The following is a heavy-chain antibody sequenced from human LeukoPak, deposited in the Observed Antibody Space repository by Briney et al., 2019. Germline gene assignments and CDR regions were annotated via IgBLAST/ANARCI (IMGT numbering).Heavy chain of an antibody. CDR1: GFTFSSYS. CDR3: AREGSDFWSGYSKGYFDY. J-gene: IGHJ4*02. Sequence: GGSLRLPCAVSGFTFSSYSMNWVRRAPGKGPEWVSYIGSSVSTRYYADSVEGRFTISRDNGKHSLYLQMNSLRAEDTAVYYCAREGSDFWSGYSKGYFDYWGQGTLVTVSS. CDR2: IGSSVSTR. V-gene: IGHV3-48*01. D-gene: IGHD3-3*01.